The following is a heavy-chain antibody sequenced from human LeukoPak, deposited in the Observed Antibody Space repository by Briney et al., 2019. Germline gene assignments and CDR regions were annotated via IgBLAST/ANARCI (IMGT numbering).Heavy chain of an antibody. J-gene: IGHJ4*02. CDR2: IKQDGSEK. D-gene: IGHD3-22*01. CDR1: GFTFSSYW. V-gene: IGHV3-7*03. CDR3: ARALTYYYDSSGVGGQDFDF. Sequence: PGGSLRLSCAASGFTFSSYWMNWVHQAPGKGLEWVANIKQDGSEKDYVDSVKGRFTISRDNAKNSLYLQMNSLRVEDTAVYYCARALTYYYDSSGVGGQDFDFWGQGTLVTVSS.